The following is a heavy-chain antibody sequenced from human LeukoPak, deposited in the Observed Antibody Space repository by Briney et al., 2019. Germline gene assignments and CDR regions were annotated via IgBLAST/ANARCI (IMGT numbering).Heavy chain of an antibody. CDR1: GYTFTTYP. CDR2: IIPIFGTA. D-gene: IGHD3-22*01. V-gene: IGHV1-69*01. J-gene: IGHJ4*02. CDR3: ARDSNPYYYDSSGYYEVDY. Sequence: ASVKVSCKASGYTFTTYPINWVRQAPGQGLEWMGGIIPIFGTANYAQKFQGRVTITADESTSTAYMELSSLRSEDTAVYYCARDSNPYYYDSSGYYEVDYWGQGTLVTVSS.